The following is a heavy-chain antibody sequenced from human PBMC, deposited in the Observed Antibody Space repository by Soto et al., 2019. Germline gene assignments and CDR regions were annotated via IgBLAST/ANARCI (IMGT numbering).Heavy chain of an antibody. D-gene: IGHD2-2*01. J-gene: IGHJ6*02. CDR1: GYTFTGYY. Sequence: AASVKVSCKASGYTFTGYYMHWVRQAPGQGLEWMGWINPNSGGTNYAQKFQGRVTMTRDTSISTAYMELSRLRSDDTAVYYCAREGGYCSSTSCQTFYYYYGMDVWGQGTTVTVSS. V-gene: IGHV1-2*02. CDR3: AREGGYCSSTSCQTFYYYYGMDV. CDR2: INPNSGGT.